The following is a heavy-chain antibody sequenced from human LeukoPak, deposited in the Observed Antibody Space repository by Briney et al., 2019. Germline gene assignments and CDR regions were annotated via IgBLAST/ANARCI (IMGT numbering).Heavy chain of an antibody. Sequence: ASVKVSCKASGYTFTSYGISWVRQAPGQGLEWMGWISAYNGNTNYAQKLQGRVTMTTDTSTSTAYMELRSLRSDDTAVYYCARDEGYISPTHFDYWGQGTLVTVSS. CDR3: ARDEGYISPTHFDY. CDR2: ISAYNGNT. CDR1: GYTFTSYG. J-gene: IGHJ4*02. D-gene: IGHD6-13*01. V-gene: IGHV1-18*01.